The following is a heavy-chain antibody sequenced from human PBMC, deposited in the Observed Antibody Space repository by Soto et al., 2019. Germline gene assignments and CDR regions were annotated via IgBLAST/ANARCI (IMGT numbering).Heavy chain of an antibody. J-gene: IGHJ6*02. CDR2: INPIFGTT. CDR3: ARKAVRDSSSWGYYYYYGMDV. D-gene: IGHD6-13*01. V-gene: IGHV1-46*01. Sequence: ASVKVSCKASGYTFTTYYIHWVRQAPGQGLEWMGIINPIFGTTNYAQKFQGRVTITADESTSTAYMELSSLRSEDTAVYYCARKAVRDSSSWGYYYYYGMDVWGQGTTVTVSS. CDR1: GYTFTTYY.